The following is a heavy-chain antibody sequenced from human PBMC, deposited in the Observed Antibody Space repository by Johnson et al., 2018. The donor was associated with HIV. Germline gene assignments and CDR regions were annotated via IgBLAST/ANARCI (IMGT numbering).Heavy chain of an antibody. CDR1: GFTFSSYA. CDR3: AKLGGEDGFDI. V-gene: IGHV3-30-3*02. Sequence: QVQLVESGGGVVQPGRSLRLSCAASGFTFSSYAMHWVRQAPGKGLEWVAVISYDGSNKYYPDSVKGRFTISRDNSKYTLYLHMNSLRAEDTAVYYCAKLGGEDGFDIWGQGTMVTVSS. J-gene: IGHJ3*02. D-gene: IGHD2-21*01. CDR2: ISYDGSNK.